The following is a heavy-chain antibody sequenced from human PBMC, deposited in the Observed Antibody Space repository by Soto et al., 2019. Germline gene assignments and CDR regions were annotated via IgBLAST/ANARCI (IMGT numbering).Heavy chain of an antibody. D-gene: IGHD2-21*02. J-gene: IGHJ3*02. CDR3: ARQRSTVVTPYAFDI. CDR1: GGSISSYY. Sequence: LSLTCTVSGGSISSYYWSWVRQPPGKGLEWIGYIYYSGSTYYNPSLKSRVTISVDTSKNQFSLKLSSVTAADTAVYYCARQRSTVVTPYAFDIWGQGTMVTVSS. CDR2: IYYSGST. V-gene: IGHV4-59*08.